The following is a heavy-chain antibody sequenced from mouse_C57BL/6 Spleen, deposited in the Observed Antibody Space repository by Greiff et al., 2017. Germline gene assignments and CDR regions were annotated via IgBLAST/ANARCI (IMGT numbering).Heavy chain of an antibody. CDR1: GYTFTSYW. J-gene: IGHJ3*01. D-gene: IGHD4-1*01. V-gene: IGHV1-64*01. Sequence: QVQLQQPGAELVKPGASVKLSCKASGYTFTSYWMHWVKQRPGQGLEWIGMIHPNSGSTNYNEKFKSKATLTVDKSSSTAYMQLSSLTSEDSAVYYCAARGANWDEFAYWGQGTLVTVSA. CDR3: AARGANWDEFAY. CDR2: IHPNSGST.